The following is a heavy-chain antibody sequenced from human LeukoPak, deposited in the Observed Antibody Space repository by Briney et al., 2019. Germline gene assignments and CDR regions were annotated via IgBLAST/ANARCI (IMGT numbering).Heavy chain of an antibody. CDR1: GGSISSGDYY. CDR2: IYYSGST. Sequence: SETLSLTCTVSGGSISSGDYYWSWIRQPPGKGLEWIGYIYYSGSTNYNPSLKSRVTISVDKSKNQFSLKLSSVTAADTAVYYCARAQKVVVAAVMYYFDYWGQGTLVTVSS. J-gene: IGHJ4*02. V-gene: IGHV4-30-4*01. D-gene: IGHD2-15*01. CDR3: ARAQKVVVAAVMYYFDY.